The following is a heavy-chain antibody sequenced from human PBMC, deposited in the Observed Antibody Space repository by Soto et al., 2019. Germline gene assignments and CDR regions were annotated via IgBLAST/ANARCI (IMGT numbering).Heavy chain of an antibody. CDR2: TIPIFDIT. D-gene: IGHD3-22*01. V-gene: IGHV1-69*01. CDR1: GGTFRSYS. Sequence: QVQLVQSGAEVKKPGSSVKVSCKASGGTFRSYSISWVRQAHGQGLVWMGGTIPIFDITNYAQKFQGRVTITADESTSTAYMEVSSLGSDDTAVYYCARPYEGGYSSNHHYYYALDVWGQGTTVTV. J-gene: IGHJ6*02. CDR3: ARPYEGGYSSNHHYYYALDV.